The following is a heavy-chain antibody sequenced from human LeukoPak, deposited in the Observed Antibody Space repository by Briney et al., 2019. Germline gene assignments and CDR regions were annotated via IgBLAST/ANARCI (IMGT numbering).Heavy chain of an antibody. CDR2: IYYSGST. D-gene: IGHD3-10*01. Sequence: SSETLSLACTVSGGSISSYYWSWIRQPPGKGLEWIGYIYYSGSTNYNPSLKSRVTISVDTSKNQFSLKLSSVTAADTAVYYCARVYPGSYNSYWYFDLWGRGTLVTVSS. CDR3: ARVYPGSYNSYWYFDL. J-gene: IGHJ2*01. CDR1: GGSISSYY. V-gene: IGHV4-59*12.